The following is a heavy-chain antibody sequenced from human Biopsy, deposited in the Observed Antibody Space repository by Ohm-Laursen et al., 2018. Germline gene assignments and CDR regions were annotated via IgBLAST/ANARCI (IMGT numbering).Heavy chain of an antibody. D-gene: IGHD3-22*01. CDR2: ISWSSDSI. Sequence: SLRLSCTASGLRFDNTGMHWVRQGPGKGLEWVAGISWSSDSIAYAKSVTGRFTISRDNGENSLYPQMNSLRPEDTALYYCTKNTQWEGSGYLDAFHIWGHGAMVTVSS. CDR1: GLRFDNTG. CDR3: TKNTQWEGSGYLDAFHI. V-gene: IGHV3-9*01. J-gene: IGHJ3*02.